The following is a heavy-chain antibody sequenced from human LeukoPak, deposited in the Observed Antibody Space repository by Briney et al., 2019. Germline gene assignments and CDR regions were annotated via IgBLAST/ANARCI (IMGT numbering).Heavy chain of an antibody. CDR2: IKQGGSEN. CDR1: GFTFSRHW. J-gene: IGHJ4*02. CDR3: VRGPHYGAYTDYFDY. D-gene: IGHD4-17*01. Sequence: GGSLRLSCAASGFTFSRHWMSWVRQAPGKGLEWVATIKQGGSENYYVDSVKGRFAISRDDANNSLYLQMNGLRVEDTALYYCVRGPHYGAYTDYFDYWGQGTLVTVSS. V-gene: IGHV3-7*01.